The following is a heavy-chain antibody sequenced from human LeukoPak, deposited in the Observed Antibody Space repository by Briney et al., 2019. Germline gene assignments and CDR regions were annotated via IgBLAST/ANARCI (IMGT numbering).Heavy chain of an antibody. J-gene: IGHJ5*02. Sequence: SETLSLTCTVSGGSISSYYWSWIRQPAGKGLEWIGRIYTSGSTNYNPSLKSRVTMSVDTSKNQFSLKLSSVTAADTAVYYCARDYYDSSGYYRFSGCFDPWGQGTLVTVSS. D-gene: IGHD3-22*01. CDR2: IYTSGST. CDR3: ARDYYDSSGYYRFSGCFDP. CDR1: GGSISSYY. V-gene: IGHV4-4*07.